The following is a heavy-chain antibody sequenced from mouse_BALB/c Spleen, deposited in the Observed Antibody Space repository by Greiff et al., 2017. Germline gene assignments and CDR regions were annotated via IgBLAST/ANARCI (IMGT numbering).Heavy chain of an antibody. V-gene: IGHV3-2*02. CDR2: ISYSGST. CDR1: GYSITSDYA. CDR3: ANYYGSSWFAY. D-gene: IGHD1-1*01. J-gene: IGHJ3*01. Sequence: EVMLVESGPGLVKPSQSLSLTCTVTGYSITSDYAWNWIRQFPGNKLEWMGYISYSGSTSYNPSLKSRISITRDTSKNQFFLQLNSVTTEDTATYYCANYYGSSWFAYWGQGTLVTVSA.